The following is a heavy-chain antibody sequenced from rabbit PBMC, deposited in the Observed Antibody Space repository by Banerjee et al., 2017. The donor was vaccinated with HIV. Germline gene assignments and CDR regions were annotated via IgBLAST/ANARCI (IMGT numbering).Heavy chain of an antibody. V-gene: IGHV1S45*01. J-gene: IGHJ4*01. CDR3: ARADYYAGYRTANL. Sequence: QEQLVEYGGDLVQPEGSLTLTCTASGLDFSSSYWICWVRQAPGKGLEWIACIYTGSSDNTYYASWAKGRFTISKTSSTTVTLQMTSLTAADTATYFCARADYYAGYRTANLWGQGTLVTVS. CDR1: GLDFSSSYW. D-gene: IGHD7-1*01. CDR2: IYTGSSDNT.